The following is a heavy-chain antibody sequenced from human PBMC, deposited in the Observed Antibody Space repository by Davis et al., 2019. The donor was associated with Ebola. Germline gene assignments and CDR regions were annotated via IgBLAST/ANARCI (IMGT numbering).Heavy chain of an antibody. J-gene: IGHJ4*02. CDR3: ARGPSRYSSGWYHDY. D-gene: IGHD6-19*01. CDR1: GFTFSDYY. Sequence: GESLKISCAASGFTFSDYYMSWIRQAPGKGLEWVSYISSSSSYTNYADSVKGRFTISRDNAKNSLYLQMNSLRAEDTAVYYCARGPSRYSSGWYHDYWGQGTLVTVSS. CDR2: ISSSSSYT. V-gene: IGHV3-11*06.